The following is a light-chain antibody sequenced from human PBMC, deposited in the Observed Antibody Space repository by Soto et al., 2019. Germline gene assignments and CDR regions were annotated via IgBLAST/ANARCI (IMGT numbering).Light chain of an antibody. Sequence: EIVLTQSPGTLSLSPGETASLSCWASQSIVSNFLAWYQQRRGQPPRLLIYDSSRRASGIPARFTGSGSGKAFTLTISRVEPEDSAVYYCQQTFNSPRTFGQGTRLEI. J-gene: IGKJ2*01. CDR1: QSIVSNF. CDR3: QQTFNSPRT. V-gene: IGKV3-20*01. CDR2: DSS.